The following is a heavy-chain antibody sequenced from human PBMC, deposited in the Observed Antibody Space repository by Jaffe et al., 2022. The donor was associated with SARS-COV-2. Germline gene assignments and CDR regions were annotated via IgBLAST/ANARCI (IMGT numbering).Heavy chain of an antibody. J-gene: IGHJ4*02. V-gene: IGHV5-10-1*03. CDR2: IDPSDSYI. D-gene: IGHD6-19*01. CDR1: GYRFTKNW. CDR3: ARLSDPPVTGTFDY. Sequence: EVQLVQSGAEVKKPGESLRISCKGSGYRFTKNWIVWVRQMPGKGLECMGRIDPSDSYINYSPSFEGHVSFSVDKSTNTAYLQWSSLKASDSAMYYCARLSDPPVTGTFDYWGQGTLVTVSS.